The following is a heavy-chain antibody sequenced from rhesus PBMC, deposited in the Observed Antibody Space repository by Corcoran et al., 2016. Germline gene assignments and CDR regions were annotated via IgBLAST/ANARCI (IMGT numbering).Heavy chain of an antibody. CDR3: AKGGPDIVLDV. J-gene: IGHJ5-1*01. Sequence: EVQLVESGGGLVQPGGSLRLSCTGSGFTFSDYYMYWGRQAQGKGLEWVSVINIGGGSTWYTDSVKGRFTISKDNAKNTLYLQMDSLRAEDTAVYYCAKGGPDIVLDVWGAGVLVTVSS. V-gene: IGHV3-8*01. CDR2: INIGGGST. D-gene: IGHD2-2*01. CDR1: GFTFSDYY.